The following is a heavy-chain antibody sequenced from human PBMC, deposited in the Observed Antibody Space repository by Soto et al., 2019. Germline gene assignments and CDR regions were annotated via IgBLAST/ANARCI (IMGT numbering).Heavy chain of an antibody. CDR1: GFIFATYW. CDR3: ATWLVGSTGSDY. CDR2: IYPTDSNI. Sequence: PGESLKISCRGSGFIFATYWITWVRQMPWKGLEWIGNIYPTDSNIKYSPSFQGRVTLSADKSINTAYLQWTSLQASDTAMYYCATWLVGSTGSDYWGQGPLVTVSS. D-gene: IGHD6-19*01. V-gene: IGHV5-51*01. J-gene: IGHJ4*02.